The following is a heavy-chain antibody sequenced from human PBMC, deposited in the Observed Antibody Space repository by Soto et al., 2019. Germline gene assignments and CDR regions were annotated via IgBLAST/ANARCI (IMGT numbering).Heavy chain of an antibody. J-gene: IGHJ4*02. CDR3: ARSPLHSYYDSSGYYSTFDY. V-gene: IGHV1-8*01. D-gene: IGHD3-22*01. CDR2: MNPNSGNT. CDR1: GYTFPSYD. Sequence: ASVKVSCKASGYTFPSYDINWVRQATGQGLEWMGWMNPNSGNTGYAQKFQGRVTMTRNTSISTAYMELSSLRAEDTAVYYCARSPLHSYYDSSGYYSTFDYWGQGTLVTVSS.